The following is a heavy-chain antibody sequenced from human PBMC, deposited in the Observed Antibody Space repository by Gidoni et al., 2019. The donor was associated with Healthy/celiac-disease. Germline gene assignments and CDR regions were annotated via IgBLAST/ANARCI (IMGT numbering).Heavy chain of an antibody. CDR1: GFTFSNAW. D-gene: IGHD3-22*01. V-gene: IGHV3-15*01. CDR2: IKSKTDGGTT. Sequence: EVQLVASGGGLVTPGGSLRLSCAASGFTFSNAWMSWVRQAPGKGLEWVGRIKSKTDGGTTDYAAPVKGRFTISRDDSKNTLYLQMNSLKTEDTAVYYCTTEFSSGYYYPFDYWGQGTLVTVSS. J-gene: IGHJ4*02. CDR3: TTEFSSGYYYPFDY.